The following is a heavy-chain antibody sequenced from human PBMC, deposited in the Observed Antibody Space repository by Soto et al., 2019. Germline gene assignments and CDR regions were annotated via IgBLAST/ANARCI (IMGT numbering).Heavy chain of an antibody. CDR1: GFTFSIFG. V-gene: IGHV3-30*18. CDR3: AKSQMSDLAGIMGAFSDKFGLDV. CDR2: ISYDGNNI. D-gene: IGHD3-16*01. J-gene: IGHJ6*02. Sequence: GGSLRLSCAASGFTFSIFGMHWLRQAPGKGLEWVAAISYDGNNIYTADSVKGRFIISRENPHSTLFLQMNSLRSEDTAVYYCAKSQMSDLAGIMGAFSDKFGLDVWGQGTTVTVSS.